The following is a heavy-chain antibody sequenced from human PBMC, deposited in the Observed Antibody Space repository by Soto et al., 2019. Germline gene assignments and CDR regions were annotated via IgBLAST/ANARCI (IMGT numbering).Heavy chain of an antibody. V-gene: IGHV3-23*01. CDR3: ARGPLPDDNYCDY. CDR2: ISGRGTST. CDR1: GSTFSHYA. Sequence: LRLSCAASGSTFSHYAMSWVRQAPGKGREWVSTISGRGTSTYYADSVKGRFTISRDNYKNTLYLQIDGLRAEDTAVCYCARGPLPDDNYCDYWGQGTLVTVSS. J-gene: IGHJ4*02. D-gene: IGHD3-22*01.